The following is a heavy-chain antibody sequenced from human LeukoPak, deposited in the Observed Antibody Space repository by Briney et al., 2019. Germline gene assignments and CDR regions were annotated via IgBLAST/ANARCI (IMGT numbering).Heavy chain of an antibody. CDR3: ARDNIWGVRGVIITYGMDV. CDR1: GYTFTSYG. D-gene: IGHD3-10*01. Sequence: GASVKVSCKASGYTFTSYGISWVRQAPGQGLEWMGWISACNGNTNYAQKLQGRVTMTTDTSTSTAYMELRSLRSDDTAVYYCARDNIWGVRGVIITYGMDVWGQGTTVTVSS. CDR2: ISACNGNT. V-gene: IGHV1-18*01. J-gene: IGHJ6*02.